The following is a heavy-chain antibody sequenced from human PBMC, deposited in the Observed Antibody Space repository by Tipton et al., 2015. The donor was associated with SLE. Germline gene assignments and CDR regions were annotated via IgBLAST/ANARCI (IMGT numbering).Heavy chain of an antibody. CDR3: ARAEDDYGDSDAFDI. V-gene: IGHV4-34*01. CDR1: GGSFSGYY. J-gene: IGHJ3*02. CDR2: INHSGST. D-gene: IGHD4-17*01. Sequence: TLSLTCAVYGGSFSGYYWSWIRQPPGKGLEWIGEINHSGSTNYNPSLKSRVTISVDTSKNQFSLKLSSVTAADTAVYYCARAEDDYGDSDAFDIWGQGTVVTVS.